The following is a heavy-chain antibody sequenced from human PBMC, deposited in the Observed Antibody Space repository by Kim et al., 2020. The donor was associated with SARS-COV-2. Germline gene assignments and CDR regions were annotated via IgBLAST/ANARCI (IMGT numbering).Heavy chain of an antibody. CDR2: ISGSGGST. CDR3: AKGDTMVRGVIKFDY. Sequence: GGSLRLSCAASGFTFSSYAMSWVRQAPGKGLEWVSAISGSGGSTYYADSVKGRFTISRDNSKSTLYLQMNSLRAEDTAVYYGAKGDTMVRGVIKFDYWGQGTLVTVSS. V-gene: IGHV3-23*01. D-gene: IGHD3-10*01. CDR1: GFTFSSYA. J-gene: IGHJ4*02.